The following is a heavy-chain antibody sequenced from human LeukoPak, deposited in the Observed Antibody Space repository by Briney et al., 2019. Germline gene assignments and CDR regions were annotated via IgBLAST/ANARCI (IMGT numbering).Heavy chain of an antibody. J-gene: IGHJ4*02. Sequence: ASVKVSCKASGYTFTSYGISWVRQAPGQGLEWMGWISAYNGNTNYAQKLQGRVTMTTDTSTRTAYMELRSLRSDDTAVYYCARDSGSYYEGDFDYWGQGTLVTVSS. D-gene: IGHD1-26*01. V-gene: IGHV1-18*01. CDR2: ISAYNGNT. CDR1: GYTFTSYG. CDR3: ARDSGSYYEGDFDY.